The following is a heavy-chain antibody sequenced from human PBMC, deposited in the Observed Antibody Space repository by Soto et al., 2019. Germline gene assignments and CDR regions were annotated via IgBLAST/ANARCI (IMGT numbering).Heavy chain of an antibody. CDR3: ARVLGNDAFDI. Sequence: GSLRLSCAASGFVFSSYAMSWVRQPPGKGLEWIGEIYHSGSTNYNPSLKSRVTISVDKSKNQFSLKLSSVTAADTAVYYCARVLGNDAFDIWGQGTMVTVSS. CDR2: IYHSGST. D-gene: IGHD3-3*02. J-gene: IGHJ3*02. V-gene: IGHV4-4*02. CDR1: GFVFSSYAM.